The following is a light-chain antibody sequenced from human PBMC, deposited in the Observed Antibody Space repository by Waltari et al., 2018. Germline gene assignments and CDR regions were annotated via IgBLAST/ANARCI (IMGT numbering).Light chain of an antibody. J-gene: IGKJ1*01. V-gene: IGKV3-20*01. CDR2: GAS. Sequence: EIVLTQSPGTLSLSPGERAALSCRASQSVGTYIAWYQQKPGQAPRLLIFGASYRATGIPDRFSGSGSGTDFSLTISRLEPEDFAVYYCQMYVRLPVTFGHGTRVEIK. CDR3: QMYVRLPVT. CDR1: QSVGTY.